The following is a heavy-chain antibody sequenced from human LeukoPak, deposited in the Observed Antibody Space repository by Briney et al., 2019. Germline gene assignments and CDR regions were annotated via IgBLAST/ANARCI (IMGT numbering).Heavy chain of an antibody. D-gene: IGHD5-24*01. Sequence: SETLSLTCTVSGGSISSSSYYWGWIRQPPGKGLEWIGYIYYSGSTNYNPSLKSRVTISVDTSKNQFSLKLSSVTAADTAVYYCARDLLGDGYSDYWGQGTLVTVSS. V-gene: IGHV4-61*01. CDR2: IYYSGST. CDR1: GGSISSSSYY. CDR3: ARDLLGDGYSDY. J-gene: IGHJ4*02.